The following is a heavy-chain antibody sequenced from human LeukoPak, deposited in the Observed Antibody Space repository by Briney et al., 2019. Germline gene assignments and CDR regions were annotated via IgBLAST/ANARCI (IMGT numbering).Heavy chain of an antibody. CDR1: GGSISSGGYY. J-gene: IGHJ4*02. CDR2: IYYSGST. V-gene: IGHV4-31*03. Sequence: SETLSLTCTVSGGSISSGGYYWSWIRQHPGKGLEWIGYIYYSGSTYYNPSLKSRVTISVDTSKNQFSLKLSSVTAADTAVYYCARGGYCSGGSCSGRAQWLARHFDYWGQGTLVTVSS. D-gene: IGHD2-15*01. CDR3: ARGGYCSGGSCSGRAQWLARHFDY.